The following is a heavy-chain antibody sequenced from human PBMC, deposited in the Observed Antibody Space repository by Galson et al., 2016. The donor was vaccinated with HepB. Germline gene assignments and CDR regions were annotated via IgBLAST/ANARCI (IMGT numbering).Heavy chain of an antibody. Sequence: EPLSLTCTVSGGSISSYYWSWIRQPPGKGLEWIGYIYYTGNTNYNPSLKRRFTISEDTSKDQFSLNLSSVTPADTAVYYCPGSDHPWRPGYWGQGTLVAVSS. J-gene: IGHJ4*02. CDR2: IYYTGNT. CDR3: PGSDHPWRPGY. CDR1: GGSISSYY. D-gene: IGHD3-10*01. V-gene: IGHV4-59*08.